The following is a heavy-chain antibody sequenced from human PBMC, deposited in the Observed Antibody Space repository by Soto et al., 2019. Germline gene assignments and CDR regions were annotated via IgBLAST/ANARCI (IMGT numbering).Heavy chain of an antibody. Sequence: EVQLLESGGGLVQPGGSLRLSCAASGFTFSSYAMSWVRQAPGKGLEWVSAISGSGGSTYYADSVKGRFTISRDNSKNTLYLQMNGLRADDTAVYYCAKDEVIMVYYYYFDYWGQGTLVTVSS. CDR3: AKDEVIMVYYYYFDY. CDR2: ISGSGGST. CDR1: GFTFSSYA. V-gene: IGHV3-23*01. D-gene: IGHD2-8*01. J-gene: IGHJ4*02.